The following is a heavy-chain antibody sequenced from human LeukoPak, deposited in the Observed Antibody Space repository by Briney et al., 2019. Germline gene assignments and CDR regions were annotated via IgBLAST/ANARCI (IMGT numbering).Heavy chain of an antibody. CDR2: INSDGSST. V-gene: IGHV3-74*01. D-gene: IGHD6-13*01. Sequence: GGSLRLSCAASGFTFSSYWMHWVRQAPGKGLVWVSRINSDGSSTSYADSVKGRYTISRDNAKNTLYLQMNSLRAEDTAVYYCARVGRSSWYGTTDYWGQGTLVTVSS. CDR3: ARVGRSSWYGTTDY. J-gene: IGHJ4*02. CDR1: GFTFSSYW.